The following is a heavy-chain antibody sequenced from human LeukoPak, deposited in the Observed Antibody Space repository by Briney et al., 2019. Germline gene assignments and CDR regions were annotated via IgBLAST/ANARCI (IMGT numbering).Heavy chain of an antibody. CDR1: GFTFSTYG. D-gene: IGHD3-9*01. CDR2: IWYDGSHK. J-gene: IGHJ4*02. V-gene: IGHV3-33*01. CDR3: ARGHDILTGYGDY. Sequence: GGSLRLSCAASGFTFSTYGMHWVRQAPGKGLEWLAFIWYDGSHKYYADSVKGRFTISRDNSKNTLYLQMNSLRAEDTAVYYCARGHDILTGYGDYWGQGTLVTVSS.